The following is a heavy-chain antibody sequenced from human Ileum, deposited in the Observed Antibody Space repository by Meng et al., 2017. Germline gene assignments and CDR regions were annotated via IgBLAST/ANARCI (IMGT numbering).Heavy chain of an antibody. Sequence: SETLSLTCTVSGGSISTTSYYWGWIRQPPGKGLEWIGSVYYRGSIYYNPALKSRVTISADTSKNQFSLRLTSVTDADTAVYYCARGDSNGNYGRGLDPWGQGTRVTVSS. D-gene: IGHD3-22*01. CDR2: VYYRGSI. V-gene: IGHV4-39*07. J-gene: IGHJ5*02. CDR3: ARGDSNGNYGRGLDP. CDR1: GGSISTTSYY.